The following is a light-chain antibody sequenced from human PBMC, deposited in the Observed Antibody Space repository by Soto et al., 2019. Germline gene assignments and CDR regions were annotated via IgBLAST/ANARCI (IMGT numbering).Light chain of an antibody. CDR1: QDISNY. J-gene: IGKJ5*01. CDR2: DAS. CDR3: QQYDNLPSIT. Sequence: DIQMTQSPSSLSASVGDRVTITCQASQDISNYLNWYHQKPGKAPKLLIYDASNLETGVPSRFSGSGSGKDYTFTISSLQPEDIATYYCQQYDNLPSITFGQGTRLEIK. V-gene: IGKV1-33*01.